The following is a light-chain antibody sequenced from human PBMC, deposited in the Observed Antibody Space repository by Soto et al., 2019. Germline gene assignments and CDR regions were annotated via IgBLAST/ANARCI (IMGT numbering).Light chain of an antibody. V-gene: IGLV8-61*01. CDR1: SGSVSNSYY. CDR2: STN. J-gene: IGLJ3*02. Sequence: QTVVTQEPSFSVSPGRTVTLTCGLSSGSVSNSYYPSWYQQTPGQAPRTLIYSTNTRSSGVPDRFSGSILGNKAALTITGAQADDESDYYCVLYMGSGISVFGGGTKLTVL. CDR3: VLYMGSGISV.